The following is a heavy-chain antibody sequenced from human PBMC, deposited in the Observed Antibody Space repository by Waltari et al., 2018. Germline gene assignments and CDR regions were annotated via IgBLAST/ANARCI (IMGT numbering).Heavy chain of an antibody. CDR2: IYHSGST. V-gene: IGHV4-38-2*01. CDR3: AGPYSSSWSNFDY. Sequence: QVQLQESGPGLVKPSETLSLTCAFSGYSISSGYYSGWTRQPPGKGLEWIGSIYHSGSTYYNPSLKSRVTISVDTSKNQFSLKLSSVTAADTAVYYCAGPYSSSWSNFDYWGQGTLVTVSS. CDR1: GYSISSGYY. D-gene: IGHD6-13*01. J-gene: IGHJ4*02.